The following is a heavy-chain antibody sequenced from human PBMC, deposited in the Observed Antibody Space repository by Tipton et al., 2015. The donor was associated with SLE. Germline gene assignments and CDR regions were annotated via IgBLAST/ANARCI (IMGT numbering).Heavy chain of an antibody. CDR2: IYSSGDR. CDR1: GGFISFDY. J-gene: IGHJ3*02. CDR3: TKDGKKAARGDAFDI. V-gene: IGHV4-4*07. Sequence: TLSLTCTVSGGFISFDYWSWIRQSAGRGLEWIGRIYSSGDRDYNPSLKSRVTMSMDTSKNQFSLRLSSLTAADTAVYYCTKDGKKAARGDAFDIWGQGTMVTVSS. D-gene: IGHD6-6*01.